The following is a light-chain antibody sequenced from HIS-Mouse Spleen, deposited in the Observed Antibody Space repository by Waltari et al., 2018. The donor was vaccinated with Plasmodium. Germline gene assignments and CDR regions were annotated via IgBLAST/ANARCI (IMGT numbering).Light chain of an antibody. J-gene: IGKJ1*01. CDR2: KAS. V-gene: IGKV1-5*03. CDR3: QQYNSYSWT. Sequence: DIQMTQSPSTLSASVGDRVTITSRASQSISSWLSWYQQKPGKAPTLLIYKASSLERGVPSRFSGSGSGTEFTLTISSLQPDDFATYYCQQYNSYSWTFGQGTKVEIK. CDR1: QSISSW.